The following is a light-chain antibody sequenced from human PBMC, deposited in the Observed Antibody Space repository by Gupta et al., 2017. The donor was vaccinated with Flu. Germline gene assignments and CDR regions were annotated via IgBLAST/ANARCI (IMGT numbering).Light chain of an antibody. V-gene: IGKV1-39*01. Sequence: QFSVSASVGDRVTITGRASQSVRSSLSCYQQKPGKAPKLLIYAASTLQSGVPSRFSGSGSGTDFTLTISRLQPEDFATYYCQQADSTPPTFGEGTRLEIK. CDR1: QSVRSS. CDR2: AAS. J-gene: IGKJ5*01. CDR3: QQADSTPPT.